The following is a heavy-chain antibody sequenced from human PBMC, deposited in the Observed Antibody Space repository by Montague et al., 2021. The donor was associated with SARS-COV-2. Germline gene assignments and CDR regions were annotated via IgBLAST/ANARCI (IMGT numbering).Heavy chain of an antibody. Sequence: SETLSLTCTVSGGSISSYYWSWIRQPPGKGLEWIGNIYYSGSTNYNPSLKSRVTISVYTSKNQFPLELSSVTAADTAVYYCAREVRYYYASSGPGAFDIWGQGTMVTVSS. CDR1: GGSISSYY. D-gene: IGHD3-22*01. J-gene: IGHJ3*02. CDR2: IYYSGST. CDR3: AREVRYYYASSGPGAFDI. V-gene: IGHV4-59*01.